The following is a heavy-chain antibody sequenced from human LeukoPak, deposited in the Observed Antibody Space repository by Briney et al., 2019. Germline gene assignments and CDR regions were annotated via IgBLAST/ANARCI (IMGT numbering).Heavy chain of an antibody. Sequence: GGSLRLSCAASEFPFSSYWMSWVRQAPGKGLEWVASIKQDGSEKYYVDSVKGRVTISRDNAKNSLYLQMNSLRAEDTAVYYCARVFGAGYSDYWGQGTLVTVSS. CDR1: EFPFSSYW. D-gene: IGHD4/OR15-4a*01. CDR2: IKQDGSEK. J-gene: IGHJ4*02. V-gene: IGHV3-7*01. CDR3: ARVFGAGYSDY.